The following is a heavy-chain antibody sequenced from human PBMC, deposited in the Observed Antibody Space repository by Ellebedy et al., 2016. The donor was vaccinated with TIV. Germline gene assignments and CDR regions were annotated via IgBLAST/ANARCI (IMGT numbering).Heavy chain of an antibody. D-gene: IGHD5-12*01. J-gene: IGHJ4*02. Sequence: GESLKISXAASGFGFSTNGMHWVRQAPGKGLEWVAVITYDASNTYYGGSVKGRFTISRDNSKNTLYLQMNSLTEEDTAVYYCAKETKWLMWSFDNWGQGILVTVSS. CDR1: GFGFSTNG. V-gene: IGHV3-30*18. CDR3: AKETKWLMWSFDN. CDR2: ITYDASNT.